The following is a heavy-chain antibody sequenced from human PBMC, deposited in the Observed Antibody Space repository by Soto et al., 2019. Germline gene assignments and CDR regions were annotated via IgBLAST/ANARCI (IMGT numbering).Heavy chain of an antibody. Sequence: ASVKVSCKASGGTFSSYAISWVRQAPGQGLEWMGGIIPIFGTANYAQKFQGRVTITADESTSTAYMELSSLRSEDTAVYYCARLVVPAAISYYYGMDVWRQGTTVTVSS. V-gene: IGHV1-69*13. D-gene: IGHD2-2*01. CDR2: IIPIFGTA. J-gene: IGHJ6*02. CDR1: GGTFSSYA. CDR3: ARLVVPAAISYYYGMDV.